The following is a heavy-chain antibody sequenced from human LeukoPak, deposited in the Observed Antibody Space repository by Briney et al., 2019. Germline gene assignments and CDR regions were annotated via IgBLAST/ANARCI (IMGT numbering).Heavy chain of an antibody. CDR1: GYTFTSYD. CDR2: VNPNSGNT. D-gene: IGHD3-3*01. Sequence: ASVKVSCKASGYTFTSYDINWVRQATGQGLEWMGWVNPNSGNTGYAQKFQGRVTITRNTSISTAYMELSSLRSEDTAVYYCARGPDTILYAFDIWGQGTMVTVSS. CDR3: ARGPDTILYAFDI. J-gene: IGHJ3*02. V-gene: IGHV1-8*03.